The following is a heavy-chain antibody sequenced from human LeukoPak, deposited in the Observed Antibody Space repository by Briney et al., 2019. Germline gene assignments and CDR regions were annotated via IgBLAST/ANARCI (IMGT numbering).Heavy chain of an antibody. D-gene: IGHD1-26*01. Sequence: GASVKVSCKASGYTFTSYDINWVRQATGQGLEWMGWMNPNSGGTNYAQKFQGRVTMTRDTSISTAYMELSRLRSDDTAVYYCARGARWELLIYFYYYMDVWGKGTTVTISS. CDR1: GYTFTSYD. J-gene: IGHJ6*03. CDR3: ARGARWELLIYFYYYMDV. CDR2: MNPNSGGT. V-gene: IGHV1-2*02.